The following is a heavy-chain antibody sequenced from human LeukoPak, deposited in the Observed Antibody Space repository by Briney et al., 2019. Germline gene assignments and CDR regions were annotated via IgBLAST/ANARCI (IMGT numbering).Heavy chain of an antibody. CDR2: ISYDGSKR. J-gene: IGHJ4*02. CDR1: GFTFSGHV. D-gene: IGHD3-22*01. V-gene: IGHV3-30-3*01. CDR3: ARDYDTSGSYFDFFDY. Sequence: GGSLRLSCAVSGFTFSGHVMHWVRQAPGKGLEWVAVISYDGSKRYYADSVKGRFTISRDNSKNAFLQMNSLRAEDTAVYYCARDYDTSGSYFDFFDYWGQGTLVTVSS.